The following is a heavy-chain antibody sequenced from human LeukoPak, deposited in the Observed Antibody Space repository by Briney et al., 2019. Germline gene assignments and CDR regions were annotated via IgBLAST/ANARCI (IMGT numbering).Heavy chain of an antibody. Sequence: PGGSLRLSCAASGFTFSSYAMTWVRQAPGKGLEWVLSISSDAVNTYYAGSVKGRFTISRDNVENSLYLQMNSLRDEDTAVYYCARVAAGYSVNYFDYWGQGTLVTVSS. CDR1: GFTFSSYA. CDR3: ARVAAGYSVNYFDY. V-gene: IGHV3-23*01. CDR2: ISSDAVNT. J-gene: IGHJ4*02. D-gene: IGHD4-23*01.